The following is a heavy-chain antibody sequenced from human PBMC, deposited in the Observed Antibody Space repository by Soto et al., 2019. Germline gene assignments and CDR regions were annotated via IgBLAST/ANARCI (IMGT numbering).Heavy chain of an antibody. D-gene: IGHD2-2*01. CDR1: GGSISSGYW. CDR3: VRNADFCSDF. Sequence: QVQLRESGPGLVRPSETLSITCAVSGGSISSGYWWGWVRQPPGKGLEWIGEISRGGNPNYNPSLKSRVTISVDTSNNEFSLRLNAVTAADTAVYYCVRNADFCSDFWGQGTLVTVSS. J-gene: IGHJ4*02. CDR2: ISRGGNP. V-gene: IGHV4-4*02.